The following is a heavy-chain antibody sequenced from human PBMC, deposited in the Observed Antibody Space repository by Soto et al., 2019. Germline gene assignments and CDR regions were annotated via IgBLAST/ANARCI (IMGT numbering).Heavy chain of an antibody. V-gene: IGHV4-4*07. CDR3: ARRKYEAFDY. D-gene: IGHD3-3*01. CDR1: GGSMSSYY. Sequence: SETLSLTCTVSGGSMSSYYWIWIRQPAGKGLEWIGRIYSSGSTNYNPSLKSRVTMSVDTSKNQFSLKLRPVTAADTAVYYCARRKYEAFDYWGQGTLVTVSS. CDR2: IYSSGST. J-gene: IGHJ4*02.